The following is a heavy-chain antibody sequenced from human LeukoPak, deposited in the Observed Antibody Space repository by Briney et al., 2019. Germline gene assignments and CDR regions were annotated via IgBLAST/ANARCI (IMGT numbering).Heavy chain of an antibody. CDR3: ASTNCGGDCSEVRFDY. Sequence: SVKVSCKASGGTFSSYAISWVRQAPGQGLEWMGRIIPILGIANYAQKFQGRVTITADKSTSTAYMELSSLRSEDTAVYYCASTNCGGDCSEVRFDYWGHGTLVTVSS. D-gene: IGHD2-21*01. CDR1: GGTFSSYA. J-gene: IGHJ4*01. CDR2: IIPILGIA. V-gene: IGHV1-69*04.